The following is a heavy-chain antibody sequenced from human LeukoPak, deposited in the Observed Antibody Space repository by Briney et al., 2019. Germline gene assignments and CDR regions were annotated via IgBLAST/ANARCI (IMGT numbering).Heavy chain of an antibody. CDR3: ATDVMNGTTWRDY. CDR1: GYALAELS. D-gene: IGHD1-1*01. Sequence: GASVKVSCKVSGYALAELSIHWVRQTPGKGLEWMGGFDAEQDETLYAQKFEGRVTMTEDTSTATAHLEMNRLTSDDTGVYFCATDVMNGTTWRDYWGQGTLVVVSS. V-gene: IGHV1-24*01. J-gene: IGHJ4*02. CDR2: FDAEQDET.